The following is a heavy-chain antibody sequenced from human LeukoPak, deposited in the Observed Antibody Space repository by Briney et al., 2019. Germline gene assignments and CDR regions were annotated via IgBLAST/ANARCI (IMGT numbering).Heavy chain of an antibody. CDR3: ARGHYRNWFDP. CDR1: GGSISSSSYY. D-gene: IGHD1-14*01. V-gene: IGHV4-39*07. J-gene: IGHJ5*02. Sequence: SETLSLTCTVSGGSISSSSYYWGWIRQPPGKGLEWIGSIYYSGSTYYNPSLKSRVTISVDTSKNQFSLKLSSVTAADTAVYCCARGHYRNWFDPWGQGTLVTVSS. CDR2: IYYSGST.